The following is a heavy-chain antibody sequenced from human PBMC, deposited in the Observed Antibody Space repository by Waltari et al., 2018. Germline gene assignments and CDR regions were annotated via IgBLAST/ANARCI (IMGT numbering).Heavy chain of an antibody. D-gene: IGHD3-10*01. V-gene: IGHV4-34*01. J-gene: IGHJ4*02. CDR2: INHSGST. CDR1: GGSFSGYY. Sequence: QVQLQQWGAGLLKPSETLSLTCAVYGGSFSGYYWSWIRQPPGKGLEWIGEINHSGSTNYNPSLKSRVTISVDTSKNQFSLKLSSVTAADTAVYYCARGQRITMVRGVSRPHYFDYWGQGTLVTVSS. CDR3: ARGQRITMVRGVSRPHYFDY.